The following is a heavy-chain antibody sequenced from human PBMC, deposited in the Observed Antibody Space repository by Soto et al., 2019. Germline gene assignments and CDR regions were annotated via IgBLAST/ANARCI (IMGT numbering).Heavy chain of an antibody. CDR1: WVNISRND. V-gene: IGHV3-23*01. Sequence: GGALRHACEAPWVNISRNDRRWGSQGSGEGGERGSGISGGGDSTYYADSVKGRFTISRDNSKNTLYLQMNSLRAEDTAVYYCATPSSSWGTLRPLDAFDIWGQGAMVTVSS. CDR3: ATPSSSWGTLRPLDAFDI. CDR2: ISGGGDST. D-gene: IGHD6-13*01. J-gene: IGHJ3*02.